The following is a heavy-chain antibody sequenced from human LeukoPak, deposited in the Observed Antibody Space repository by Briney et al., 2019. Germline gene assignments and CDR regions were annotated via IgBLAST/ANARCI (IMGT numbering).Heavy chain of an antibody. Sequence: ASVKVSCKASGYTFTSYHINWVRQATGQGLEWMGWMNPNSGNTGYAQKFQGRVTMTRNTSISTAYMELSSLRSEDTAVYYCARAGIVVEPAAYWGQGTLVTVSS. V-gene: IGHV1-8*01. J-gene: IGHJ4*02. D-gene: IGHD2-2*01. CDR1: GYTFTSYH. CDR2: MNPNSGNT. CDR3: ARAGIVVEPAAY.